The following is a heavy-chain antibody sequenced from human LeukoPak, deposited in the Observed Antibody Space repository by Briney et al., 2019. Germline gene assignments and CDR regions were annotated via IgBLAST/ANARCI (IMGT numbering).Heavy chain of an antibody. CDR1: GFTFSSYA. D-gene: IGHD2-15*01. CDR2: LSGSGGST. V-gene: IGHV3-23*01. CDR3: AKVVGGIFDN. Sequence: QPGGSLRLSCAASGFTFSSYAMSWVRQAPGEGLESVSGLSGSGGSTYYGDSVKGRFTISRDNSKNTLYLQMDSLRAEDTAVYYCAKVVGGIFDNWGQGTLVTVSS. J-gene: IGHJ4*02.